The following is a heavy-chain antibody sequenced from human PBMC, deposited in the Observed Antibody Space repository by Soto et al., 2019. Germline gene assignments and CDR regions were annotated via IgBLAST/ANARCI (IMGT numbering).Heavy chain of an antibody. D-gene: IGHD3-10*01. CDR2: IYYSGST. CDR1: GCSISSSSYY. V-gene: IGHV4-39*01. CDR3: ARYGFDGVIKGPFDY. Sequence: QLQLQESGPGLVKPSETLSLTCTVSGCSISSSSYYWGWIRQPPGKGLEWIGSIYYSGSTYYNPSLKSRVTISVDTSKNQFSLKLSSVTAADTAVYYCARYGFDGVIKGPFDYWGQGTLVTVSS. J-gene: IGHJ4*02.